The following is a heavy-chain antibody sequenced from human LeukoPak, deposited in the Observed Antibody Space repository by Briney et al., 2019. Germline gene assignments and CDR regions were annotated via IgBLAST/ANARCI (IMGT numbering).Heavy chain of an antibody. Sequence: GGSLRLSCAASGFTFSSYAMTWVRQAPGKGLEWGSAVSGSGGHTYYADSVKGRFTISRDNSKNTLYLQMDTLRAEDTAVYYCAKDAALYPFFFDYWGQGTLVTVSS. CDR2: VSGSGGHT. CDR3: AKDAALYPFFFDY. J-gene: IGHJ4*02. D-gene: IGHD3-16*01. V-gene: IGHV3-23*01. CDR1: GFTFSSYA.